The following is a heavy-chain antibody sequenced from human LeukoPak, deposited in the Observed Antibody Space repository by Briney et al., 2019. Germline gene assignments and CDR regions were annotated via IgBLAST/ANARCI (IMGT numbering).Heavy chain of an antibody. CDR1: GYTFTSYG. CDR2: ICAYNGNT. D-gene: IGHD1-26*01. CDR3: ARWGGSYGLNYFDY. V-gene: IGHV1-18*01. J-gene: IGHJ4*02. Sequence: ASVKVSCKASGYTFTSYGISWVRQAPGQGLEWMGWICAYNGNTNYAQKLQGRVTMTTDTSTSTAYMELRSLRSDDTAVYYCARWGGSYGLNYFDYWGQGTLVTVSS.